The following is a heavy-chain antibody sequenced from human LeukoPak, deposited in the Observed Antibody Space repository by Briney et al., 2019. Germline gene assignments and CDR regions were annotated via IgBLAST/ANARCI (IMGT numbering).Heavy chain of an antibody. D-gene: IGHD3-10*01. CDR3: ARDSLWFGELNNY. CDR2: IKSKTDGGTT. V-gene: IGHV3-15*01. Sequence: PGGSLRLSCAASGFTFSNAWMSWVRQAPGKGLEWVGRIKSKTDGGTTDYAAPVKGRFTISRDDSKNTLYLQMNSLRAEDTAVYYCARDSLWFGELNNYWGQGTLVTVSS. J-gene: IGHJ4*02. CDR1: GFTFSNAW.